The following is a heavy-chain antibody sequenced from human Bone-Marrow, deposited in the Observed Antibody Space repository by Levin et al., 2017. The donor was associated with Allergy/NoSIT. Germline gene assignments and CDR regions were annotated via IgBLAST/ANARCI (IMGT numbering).Heavy chain of an antibody. V-gene: IGHV1-69*13. CDR1: GDSFSNYA. CDR2: ILRFSGTA. D-gene: IGHD3-10*01. Sequence: SVKVSCEASGDSFSNYAFSWVRQAPGQGLEWMGGILRFSGTAKYAQKFQDRVTITADESTSTAYMELSSLRSADTAVYYCAGEYFSDSGTFAHPHFNSYGLVVWGQGTAVTVSS. J-gene: IGHJ6*02. CDR3: AGEYFSDSGTFAHPHFNSYGLVV.